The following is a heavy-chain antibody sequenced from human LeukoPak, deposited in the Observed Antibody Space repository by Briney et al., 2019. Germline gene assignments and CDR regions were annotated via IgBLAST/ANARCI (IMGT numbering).Heavy chain of an antibody. CDR2: IYYTGST. J-gene: IGHJ4*02. CDR3: ARVMSGYSYGYPDY. D-gene: IGHD5-18*01. Sequence: SETLSLTCTVSGGSISTYYWSWIRQPPGKGLEWIGYIYYTGSTSYNPSLKSRVTMSLDASKNQFSLELNSVTPADTAVYYCARVMSGYSYGYPDYWGQGTLVTVSS. V-gene: IGHV4-59*01. CDR1: GGSISTYY.